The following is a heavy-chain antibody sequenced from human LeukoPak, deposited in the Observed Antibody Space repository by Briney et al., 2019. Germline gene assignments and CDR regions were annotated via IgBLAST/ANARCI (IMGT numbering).Heavy chain of an antibody. CDR3: ARLHYEAFDI. J-gene: IGHJ3*02. D-gene: IGHD4-17*01. Sequence: KPSETLSLTCTVSGDSISTSNSYWGWIRQPPGKGLEWIGEINHSGSTNYNPSLKSRVTISVDTSKNQFSLKLSSVTAADTAVYYCARLHYEAFDIWGQGTMVTVSS. CDR2: INHSGST. V-gene: IGHV4-39*07. CDR1: GDSISTSNSY.